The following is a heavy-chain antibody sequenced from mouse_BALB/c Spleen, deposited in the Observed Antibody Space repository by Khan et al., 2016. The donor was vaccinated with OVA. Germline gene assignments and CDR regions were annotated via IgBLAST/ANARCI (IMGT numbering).Heavy chain of an antibody. V-gene: IGHV3-2*02. Sequence: EVQLQESGPGLVKPSQSLSLTCTVTGYSITTDYAWNWIRQFPGNKLEWMGYISYSGNTKYNPSLKSRISITLDTSKNQFFLQLKSVTTEDTARYYCARVYGGDFDYWGQGTTLTVSS. CDR2: ISYSGNT. D-gene: IGHD1-1*01. CDR3: ARVYGGDFDY. J-gene: IGHJ2*01. CDR1: GYSITTDYA.